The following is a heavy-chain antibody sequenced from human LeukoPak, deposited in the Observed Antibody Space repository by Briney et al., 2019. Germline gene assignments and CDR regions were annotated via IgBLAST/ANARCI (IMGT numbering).Heavy chain of an antibody. Sequence: SETLSLTCAAYGGSFSGYYWSWIRQPPGKGLERIGEINHSGSTNYNPSLKSRVTISVDTSKNQFSLKLSSVTAADTAVYYCARGYGSGSLDVWGQGTTVTVSS. CDR3: ARGYGSGSLDV. CDR1: GGSFSGYY. J-gene: IGHJ6*02. CDR2: INHSGST. D-gene: IGHD3-10*01. V-gene: IGHV4-34*01.